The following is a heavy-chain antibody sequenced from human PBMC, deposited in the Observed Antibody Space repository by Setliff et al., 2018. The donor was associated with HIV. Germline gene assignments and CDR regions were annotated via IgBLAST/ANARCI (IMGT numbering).Heavy chain of an antibody. CDR3: ARDEGRATGSWWDQSASWYLDY. Sequence: SETLSLTCNISGVSIDSHYWSWIRQPAGKRLEFIGRISAAGTINYNPSLRSRVTLSVDTSENQFSLTVNSVTAADTAMYFCARDEGRATGSWWDQSASWYLDYWGHGILVTVSS. CDR2: ISAAGTI. J-gene: IGHJ4*01. V-gene: IGHV4-4*07. CDR1: GVSIDSHY. D-gene: IGHD6-13*01.